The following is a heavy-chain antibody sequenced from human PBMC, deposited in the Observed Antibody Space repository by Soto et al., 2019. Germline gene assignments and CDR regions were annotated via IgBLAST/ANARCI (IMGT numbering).Heavy chain of an antibody. Sequence: QVQLVQSGAEVKKPGASVKVSCKASGYTFTGYYMHWVRQAPGQGLEWMGWINPNSGGTNYAQKFQGWVTMTRDTSISTGYIELNRMRSDATAVYYCARDTGDEGSGSSFLMDVWVHGTTVTVSS. CDR3: ARDTGDEGSGSSFLMDV. V-gene: IGHV1-2*04. CDR1: GYTFTGYY. J-gene: IGHJ6*02. D-gene: IGHD3-10*01. CDR2: INPNSGGT.